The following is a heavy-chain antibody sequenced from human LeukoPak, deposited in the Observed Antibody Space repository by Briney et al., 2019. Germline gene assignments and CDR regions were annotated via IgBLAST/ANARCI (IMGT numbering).Heavy chain of an antibody. CDR3: ARVSDTSTVTPGFDS. D-gene: IGHD5-18*01. CDR2: VSTSNGDT. Sequence: GASVKVSCKTSGYNFNRYAITWVRQAPGQGLEWMGWVSTSNGDTNYADTFQGRVTMTTDSVTKTAYLELRRLRSGDTAIYFCARVSDTSTVTPGFDSWGQGTLVTVSS. J-gene: IGHJ4*02. V-gene: IGHV1-18*01. CDR1: GYNFNRYA.